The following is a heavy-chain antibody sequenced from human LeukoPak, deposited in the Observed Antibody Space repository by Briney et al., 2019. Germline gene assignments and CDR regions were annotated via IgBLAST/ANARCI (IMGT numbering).Heavy chain of an antibody. V-gene: IGHV1-8*03. J-gene: IGHJ6*02. CDR3: AIPPLSGTGSSRPLAGMDV. D-gene: IGHD3-10*01. CDR2: MNPNSGNT. Sequence: ASVKVSCKASGYTFTSYDINWVRQATGQGLERMGWMNPNSGNTGYAQKFQGRVTITRNTSISTAYMELSSLRSEDTAVYYCAIPPLSGTGSSRPLAGMDVWGQGTTVTVSS. CDR1: GYTFTSYD.